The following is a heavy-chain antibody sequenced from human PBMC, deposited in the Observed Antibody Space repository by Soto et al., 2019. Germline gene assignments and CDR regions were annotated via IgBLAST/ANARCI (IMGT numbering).Heavy chain of an antibody. Sequence: ESLKISCKGSGYSFTSYWIGWVRQMPGKGLEWMGIIYPGDSDTRYSPSFQGQVTISADKSISTAYLQWSSLKASDTAMYYCARANYYDSSGYYYHYYYYGMDVWGQGTTVTVSS. CDR1: GYSFTSYW. CDR3: ARANYYDSSGYYYHYYYYGMDV. J-gene: IGHJ6*02. CDR2: IYPGDSDT. D-gene: IGHD3-22*01. V-gene: IGHV5-51*01.